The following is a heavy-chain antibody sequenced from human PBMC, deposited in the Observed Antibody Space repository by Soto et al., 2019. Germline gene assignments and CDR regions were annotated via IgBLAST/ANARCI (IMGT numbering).Heavy chain of an antibody. D-gene: IGHD2-8*01. CDR1: GSSFTDYN. J-gene: IGHJ6*02. CDR3: ARGDSTDCSNGVCSFFYNHDMDV. V-gene: IGHV1-2*04. Sequence: GASVKVSGTASGSSFTDYNIHLMRQAPGQGLEWLGLINPKSGGTSTSQKFQGWVTMTTDTSISTASMELTRLTSDDTAIYSCARGDSTDCSNGVCSFFYNHDMDVWGQGTTVTVSS. CDR2: INPKSGGT.